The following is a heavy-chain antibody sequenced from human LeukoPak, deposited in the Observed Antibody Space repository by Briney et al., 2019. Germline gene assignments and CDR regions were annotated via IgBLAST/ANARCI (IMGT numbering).Heavy chain of an antibody. Sequence: PSQTLSLTCTVSGGSISSGGYYWSWIRQHPGKGLEWIGYIHYSGNTYYDPSPKSRVTISVDTSKNQFSLRLSSVTAADTAVYYCASSPDKGYSYGFSHFDYWGQGTLVTVSS. J-gene: IGHJ4*02. CDR2: IHYSGNT. D-gene: IGHD5-18*01. V-gene: IGHV4-31*03. CDR1: GGSISSGGYY. CDR3: ASSPDKGYSYGFSHFDY.